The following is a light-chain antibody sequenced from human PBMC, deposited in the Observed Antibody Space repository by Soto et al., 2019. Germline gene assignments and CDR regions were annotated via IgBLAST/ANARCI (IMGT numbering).Light chain of an antibody. V-gene: IGLV1-44*01. CDR3: AAWDDSLNGWV. Sequence: QSVLTQPPSASGTPGPRVTISCSGSSSNIGSTTVNWYQHLPGTAPKLLIYSNNQRPSGVPDRFSGSKSGTSASLAISGLQSEDEADYYCAAWDDSLNGWVFGGGTKVTVL. CDR2: SNN. J-gene: IGLJ3*02. CDR1: SSNIGSTT.